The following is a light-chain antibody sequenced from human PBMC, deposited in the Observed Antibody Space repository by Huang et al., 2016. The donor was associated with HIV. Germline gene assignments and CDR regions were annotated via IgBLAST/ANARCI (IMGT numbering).Light chain of an antibody. Sequence: EIVLTQSPATLSVSPGERVTLSCRASQSVNINLAGYQQRPRQAPRLLIFAASTRATGGPARFSGSVSGTEFTLTISSLQYVDFAVYYCQQYDNGPPAFGGGAKVET. CDR2: AAS. V-gene: IGKV3-15*01. J-gene: IGKJ4*01. CDR1: QSVNIN. CDR3: QQYDNGPPA.